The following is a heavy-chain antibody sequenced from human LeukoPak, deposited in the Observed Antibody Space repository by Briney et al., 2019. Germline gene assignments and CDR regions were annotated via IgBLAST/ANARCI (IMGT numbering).Heavy chain of an antibody. D-gene: IGHD1-1*01. CDR2: IYYSGST. CDR1: GDSISSGTHY. J-gene: IGHJ4*02. V-gene: IGHV4-39*02. Sequence: SETLSLTCTVSGDSISSGTHYWGWIRQPPGKGLEWIANIYYSGSTYYNPSLKSRVTISVDTSKNHFSLRLSSVTAAGTAVYYCARGSATGLAYWGQGNLVTVSS. CDR3: ARGSATGLAY.